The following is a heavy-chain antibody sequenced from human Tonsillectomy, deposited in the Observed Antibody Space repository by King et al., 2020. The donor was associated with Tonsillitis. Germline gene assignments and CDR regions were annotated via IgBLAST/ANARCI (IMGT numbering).Heavy chain of an antibody. CDR1: GFTFDDYA. CDR3: AKDMYAAGRWLVTPGGDAFDI. CDR2: ISWNSGNI. V-gene: IGHV3-9*01. Sequence: EVQLVESGGGLVQPGRSLRLSCAASGFTFDDYAMHWVRQAPGKGLEWVSGISWNSGNIGYADSVKGRFTISRDNAKNSLYLQMNSLRAEDTALYYCAKDMYAAGRWLVTPGGDAFDIWGQGTMVTVSS. J-gene: IGHJ3*02. D-gene: IGHD4-23*01.